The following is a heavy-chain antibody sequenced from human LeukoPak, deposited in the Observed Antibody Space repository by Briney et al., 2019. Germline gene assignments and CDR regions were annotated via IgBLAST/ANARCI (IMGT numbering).Heavy chain of an antibody. V-gene: IGHV3-23*01. CDR2: VSGSGDDT. CDR1: GFSFFSYA. Sequence: GGSLRLSCAASGFSFFSYAMSWVRQTPGKGLEWVSSVSGSGDDTYYADSVKGRFTVSRDNSKNTLSLQMDSLRAEDAALYYCAKLSGTYGSTSRVFEDWGQGTLVSVSS. J-gene: IGHJ4*02. D-gene: IGHD1-1*01. CDR3: AKLSGTYGSTSRVFED.